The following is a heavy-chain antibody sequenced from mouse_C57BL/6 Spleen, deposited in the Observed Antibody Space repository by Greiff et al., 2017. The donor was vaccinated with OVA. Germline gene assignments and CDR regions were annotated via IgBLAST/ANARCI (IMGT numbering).Heavy chain of an antibody. CDR2: ISSGSSTI. J-gene: IGHJ2*01. D-gene: IGHD4-1*01. Sequence: EVNLVESGGGLVKPGGSLKLSCAASGFTFSDYGMHWVRQAPEKGLEWVAYISSGSSTIYYADTVKGRFTISRDNAKNTLFLQMTSLRSEDTAMYYCARMGSYYFDYWGQGATLTVSS. CDR3: ARMGSYYFDY. CDR1: GFTFSDYG. V-gene: IGHV5-17*01.